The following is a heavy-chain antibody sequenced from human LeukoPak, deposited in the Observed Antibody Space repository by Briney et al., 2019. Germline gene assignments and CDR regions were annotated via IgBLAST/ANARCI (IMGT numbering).Heavy chain of an antibody. D-gene: IGHD2-8*02. Sequence: ASVQIACKSFGFTFTNYLLHWVRQAPGQGLAWVGRIAPSVDTTNYAQKFRGRVTMTRDTSTSTVYMELSSLRSDDTAIYYCVREESGGYFDYWGQGTLVTVSS. V-gene: IGHV1-46*01. J-gene: IGHJ4*02. CDR2: IAPSVDTT. CDR1: GFTFTNYL. CDR3: VREESGGYFDY.